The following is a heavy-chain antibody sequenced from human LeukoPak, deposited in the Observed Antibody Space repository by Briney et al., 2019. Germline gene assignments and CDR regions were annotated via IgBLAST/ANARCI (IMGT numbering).Heavy chain of an antibody. J-gene: IGHJ4*02. CDR2: ISSSGSTI. CDR3: ATGVGATEYYFDY. CDR1: GFTFSDYY. V-gene: IGHV3-11*04. Sequence: PGGSLRLSCAASGFTFSDYYMSWIRQAPGKGLEWVSYISSSGSTIYYADSVKGRFTISRDNSKNTLYLQMNSLRAEDTAVYYCATGVGATEYYFDYWSQGTLVTVSS. D-gene: IGHD1-26*01.